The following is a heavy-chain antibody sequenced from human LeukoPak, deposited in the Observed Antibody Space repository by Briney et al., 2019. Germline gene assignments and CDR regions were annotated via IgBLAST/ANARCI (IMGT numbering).Heavy chain of an antibody. Sequence: SETLSLTCTVSGGSISSYYWNWIRQPPGKGLEWIRYIYYSGSTNYNPSLKSRVTISVDTSKNQFSLKLSSVTAADTAVYYCARTKVLPDYYDNSGGFDYWGQGTLVTVSS. J-gene: IGHJ4*02. CDR3: ARTKVLPDYYDNSGGFDY. V-gene: IGHV4-59*01. CDR2: IYYSGST. CDR1: GGSISSYY. D-gene: IGHD3-22*01.